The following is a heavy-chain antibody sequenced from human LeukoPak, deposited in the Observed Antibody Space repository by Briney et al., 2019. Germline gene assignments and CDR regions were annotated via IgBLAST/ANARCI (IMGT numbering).Heavy chain of an antibody. CDR2: ISGSGGST. D-gene: IGHD1-26*01. CDR3: AKDRGLVGATPSNFDY. J-gene: IGHJ4*02. CDR1: GFTFSSYA. V-gene: IGHV3-23*01. Sequence: GGSLRLSCAASGFTFSSYAMNWVRQAPGKGLELVSGISGSGGSTYSADSVKGRFTISRDNSKKTVYLQMNSLRAEDTAVYYCAKDRGLVGATPSNFDYWGQGTLVTVSS.